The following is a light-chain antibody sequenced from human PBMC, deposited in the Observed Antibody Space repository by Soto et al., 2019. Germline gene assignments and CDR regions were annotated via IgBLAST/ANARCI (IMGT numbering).Light chain of an antibody. CDR1: QSVGSR. J-gene: IGKJ1*01. CDR2: GAS. CDR3: QQCDDWPRT. Sequence: EIVMTQSPSTLSVSPGEGATLSCRASQSVGSRLAWYQQKPGQAPRLLIYGASSRATGVPARFSGSGSGTEFTLTISSLQSEDFAVYYCQQCDDWPRTFGQGTKVDIK. V-gene: IGKV3-15*01.